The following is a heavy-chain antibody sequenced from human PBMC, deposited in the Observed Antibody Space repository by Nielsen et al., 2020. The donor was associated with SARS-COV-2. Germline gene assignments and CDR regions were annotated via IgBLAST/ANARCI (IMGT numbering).Heavy chain of an antibody. V-gene: IGHV3-48*01. CDR3: ARDREPGYNAVDY. J-gene: IGHJ4*02. D-gene: IGHD1-14*01. CDR2: ISSGGATM. Sequence: GVLKISCAASGFAFSVYGMNWVRHTPGKGLEWLSYISSGGATMYYADSVKGRFTVSRDNAKNSLYLRMNSLRAEDTAIYYCARDREPGYNAVDYWGQGTLVTVSS. CDR1: GFAFSVYG.